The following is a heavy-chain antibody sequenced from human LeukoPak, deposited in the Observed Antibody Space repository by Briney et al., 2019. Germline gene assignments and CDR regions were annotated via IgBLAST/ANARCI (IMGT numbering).Heavy chain of an antibody. Sequence: GASVKVSCKASGGTFSSYAISWVRQAPGQGLEWMGRIIPILGIANYAQKFQGRVPITADKSTSTAYMELSSLRSEDTAVYYCALTGVTMIVVFWGQGTLVTVSS. CDR1: GGTFSSYA. J-gene: IGHJ4*02. CDR3: ALTGVTMIVVF. D-gene: IGHD3-22*01. V-gene: IGHV1-69*04. CDR2: IIPILGIA.